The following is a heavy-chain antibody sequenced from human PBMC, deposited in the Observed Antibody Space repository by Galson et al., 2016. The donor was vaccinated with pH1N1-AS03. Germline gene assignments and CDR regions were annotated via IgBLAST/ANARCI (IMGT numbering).Heavy chain of an antibody. CDR3: ARAFCSGGSCYDYFYYAVDV. Sequence: VKVSCKASGYTFTSYGIGWVRQAPGQGLEWMGWISPYNGRTEYAQKLQGRVTMTTDTSTSTAYMELRSLISDDTAMYYCARAFCSGGSCYDYFYYAVDVWGQGTTVTVSS. J-gene: IGHJ6*02. V-gene: IGHV1-18*01. CDR1: GYTFTSYG. D-gene: IGHD2-15*01. CDR2: ISPYNGRT.